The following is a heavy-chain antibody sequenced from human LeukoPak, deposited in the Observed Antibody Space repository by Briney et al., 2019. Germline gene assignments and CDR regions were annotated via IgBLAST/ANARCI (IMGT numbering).Heavy chain of an antibody. CDR2: IYYSGST. V-gene: IGHV4-59*01. CDR3: ARGGYSYGYYYYYYMDV. Sequence: SETLSLTCTVSGGSISSYYWSWIRQPPRKGLEWIGDIYYSGSTNYNPSLQSRVTISVDTSKNQFSLKLRSVTAADTAVYYCARGGYSYGYYYYYYMDVWGKGTTVTVSS. D-gene: IGHD5-18*01. CDR1: GGSISSYY. J-gene: IGHJ6*03.